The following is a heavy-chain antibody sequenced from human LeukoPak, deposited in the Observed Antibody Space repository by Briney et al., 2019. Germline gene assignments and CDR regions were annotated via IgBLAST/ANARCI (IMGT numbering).Heavy chain of an antibody. J-gene: IGHJ3*02. D-gene: IGHD3-3*01. CDR3: ARKRGVGVDTNAFDI. Sequence: ASVKVSCKASGYTFTGYYMHWVRQAPGQGLEWMGWISPNSVDTNNAQKFQGRVTMTRDTSIRTAYMELSRLRSDDTAIYYCARKRGVGVDTNAFDIWGQGTMVTVSS. CDR2: ISPNSVDT. CDR1: GYTFTGYY. V-gene: IGHV1-2*02.